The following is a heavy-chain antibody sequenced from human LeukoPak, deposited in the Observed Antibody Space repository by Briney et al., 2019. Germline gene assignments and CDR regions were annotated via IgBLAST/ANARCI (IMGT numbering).Heavy chain of an antibody. CDR1: GFTFSSYG. Sequence: GGSLRLSCAASGFTFSSYGMHWVRQAPGKWLEWVAVISYDGSNKYYADSVKGRFTISRDNSKNTLYLQMNSLRAEDTAVYYCAISPFQNPTGGGSDYWGQGTLVTVSS. D-gene: IGHD3-10*01. V-gene: IGHV3-30*03. CDR2: ISYDGSNK. CDR3: AISPFQNPTGGGSDY. J-gene: IGHJ4*02.